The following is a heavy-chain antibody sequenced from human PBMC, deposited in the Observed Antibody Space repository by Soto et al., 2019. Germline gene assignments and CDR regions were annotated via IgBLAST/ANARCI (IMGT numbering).Heavy chain of an antibody. Sequence: QAQLQESGPGLVKPSQTLSLTCSVSGGSVSSGVHYWSWIRQPPGKGLEWIGYVYYTGSTYYNPSLESRVTISLDTSKNQFSLKMKSVTASDAAVYYCATESSGSSPLHFDFWGQGALVTVSS. J-gene: IGHJ4*02. CDR2: VYYTGST. CDR3: ATESSGSSPLHFDF. V-gene: IGHV4-30-4*01. CDR1: GGSVSSGVHY. D-gene: IGHD6-19*01.